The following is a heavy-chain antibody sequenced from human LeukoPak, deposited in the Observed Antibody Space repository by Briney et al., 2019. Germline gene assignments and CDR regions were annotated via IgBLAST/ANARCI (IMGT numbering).Heavy chain of an antibody. D-gene: IGHD3-3*01. CDR1: GFTFGTFA. V-gene: IGHV3-23*01. Sequence: PGGSLRLSCAASGFTFGTFAFSWVRQAPGKGLEWVSSITGDDSTYYADSVKSRFTISRDTSSNTLYLQMNSLRAEDTALYYCAKGHYDFRDYWGQGTLVTVSS. CDR2: ITGDDST. J-gene: IGHJ4*02. CDR3: AKGHYDFRDY.